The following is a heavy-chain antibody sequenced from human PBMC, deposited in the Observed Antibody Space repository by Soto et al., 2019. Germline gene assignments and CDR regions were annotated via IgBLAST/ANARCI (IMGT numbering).Heavy chain of an antibody. Sequence: QVQLVQSGAEVKKPGSSVKVSCKASGGTFSSYTISWVRQAPGQGLEWMGRIIPILGIANYAQKFQGRVTITAHKSTSTASMELSSLRSEDMVVYYCARDRTYCGGECYDAFAIWGQGTMVTVSS. J-gene: IGHJ3*02. CDR3: ARDRTYCGGECYDAFAI. CDR1: GGTFSSYT. V-gene: IGHV1-69*08. CDR2: IIPILGIA. D-gene: IGHD2-21*01.